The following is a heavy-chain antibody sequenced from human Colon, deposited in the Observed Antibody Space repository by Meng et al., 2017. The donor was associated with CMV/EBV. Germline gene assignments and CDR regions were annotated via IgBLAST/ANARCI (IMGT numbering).Heavy chain of an antibody. V-gene: IGHV4-31*03. D-gene: IGHD6-19*01. Sequence: HLLESGPGLVKPSETLSLPCTVSGGSISNGGHYWNWIRQRPGKGLEWIGYIYYTGNTYYNPSLKSRVTISADTSKNQLSLNLTSVTAADTAVYYCARVGSSGWGLQYWGQGALVTVSS. CDR3: ARVGSSGWGLQY. CDR1: GGSISNGGHY. J-gene: IGHJ4*02. CDR2: IYYTGNT.